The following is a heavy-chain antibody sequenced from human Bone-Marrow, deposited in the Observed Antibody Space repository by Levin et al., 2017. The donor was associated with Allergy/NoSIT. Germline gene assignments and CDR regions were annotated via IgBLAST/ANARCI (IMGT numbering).Heavy chain of an antibody. CDR2: LHYGGKT. V-gene: IGHV4-30-4*01. CDR3: ARDPRDCSGDSCALPGYGMDV. CDR1: GGSISSGDYY. J-gene: IGHJ6*02. D-gene: IGHD2-15*01. Sequence: SQTLSLTCTVSGGSISSGDYYWGWIRQPPGKGLEWIGYLHYGGKTYYNSSLKSRVTISLDTSSNQFSLNLNSVTAADTAMYFCARDPRDCSGDSCALPGYGMDVWGQGITVTVSS.